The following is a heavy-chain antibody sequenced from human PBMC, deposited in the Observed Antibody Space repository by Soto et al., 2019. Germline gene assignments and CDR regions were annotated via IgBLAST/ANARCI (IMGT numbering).Heavy chain of an antibody. CDR2: INPKSGGT. CDR3: ARGHSTDCSNGVCSFFYNHEMDV. V-gene: IGHV1-2*04. J-gene: IGHJ6*02. CDR1: GYSFTDYH. Sequence: GASVKGSCKASGYSFTDYHIHWVRQAPGQGLEWLGRINPKSGGTSTAQKFQGWVTMTRDRSISTVYMELTRLRSDDTAVYFCARGHSTDCSNGVCSFFYNHEMDVWGQGTTVTVSS. D-gene: IGHD2-8*01.